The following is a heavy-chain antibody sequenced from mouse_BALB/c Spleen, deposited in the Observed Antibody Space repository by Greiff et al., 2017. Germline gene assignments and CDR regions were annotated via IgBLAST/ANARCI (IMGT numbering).Heavy chain of an antibody. J-gene: IGHJ2*01. V-gene: IGHV5-6-3*01. CDR1: GFTFSSYG. Sequence: EVQGVESGGGLVQPGGSLKLSCAASGFTFSSYGMSWVRQTPDKRLELVATINSNGGSTYYPDSVKGRFTISRDNAKNTLYLQMSSLKSEDTAMYYCARDNDGYYYWGQGTTLTVSS. CDR3: ARDNDGYYY. D-gene: IGHD2-3*01. CDR2: INSNGGST.